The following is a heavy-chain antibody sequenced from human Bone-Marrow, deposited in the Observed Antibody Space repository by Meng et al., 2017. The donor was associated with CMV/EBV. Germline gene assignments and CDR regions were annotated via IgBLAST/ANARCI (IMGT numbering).Heavy chain of an antibody. Sequence: SVKVSCKASGGTFSSYAISWVRQAPGQGLEWMGGIIPIFGTANYAQKFQGRVTITTDESTSTAYMELSSLRSEDTAVYYCARPAVAGNYYYYGMDVCGQGTTVTVS. CDR3: ARPAVAGNYYYYGMDV. CDR2: IIPIFGTA. CDR1: GGTFSSYA. V-gene: IGHV1-69*05. D-gene: IGHD6-19*01. J-gene: IGHJ6*02.